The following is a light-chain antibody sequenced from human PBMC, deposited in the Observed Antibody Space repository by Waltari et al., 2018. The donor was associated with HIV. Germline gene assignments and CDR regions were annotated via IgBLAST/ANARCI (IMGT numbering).Light chain of an antibody. Sequence: EIVMPQPPAPLSAPPGATPTLSCRASQSVTTNLVWYQQKPDQAPRLLIYGASTRATGITARFSGSGSGTGLTLTIISLQSEDFAIYYCQQYNNWPPEDTFGQGTKLEIK. CDR2: GAS. CDR1: QSVTTN. CDR3: QQYNNWPPEDT. J-gene: IGKJ2*01. V-gene: IGKV3-15*01.